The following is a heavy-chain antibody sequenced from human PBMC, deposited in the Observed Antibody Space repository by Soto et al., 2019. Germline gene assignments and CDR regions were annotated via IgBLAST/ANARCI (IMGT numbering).Heavy chain of an antibody. J-gene: IGHJ2*01. CDR1: GRSFSGYY. D-gene: IGHD1-1*01. V-gene: IGHV4-34*01. CDR2: INHSGST. CDR3: ARGSKPQGYRHP. Sequence: QVQLQQWGAGLLKPSETLSLTCAVYGRSFSGYYWSWIRQPPGKGLEWIGEINHSGSTNYHPSLESRVTMPVDTSKDPFSHQRRTVTAADPAVYYCARGSKPQGYRHPWGRGTLVTVSS.